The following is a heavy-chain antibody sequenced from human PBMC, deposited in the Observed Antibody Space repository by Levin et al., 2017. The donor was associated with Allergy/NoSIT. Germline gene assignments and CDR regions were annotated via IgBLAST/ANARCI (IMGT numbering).Heavy chain of an antibody. V-gene: IGHV4-59*01. D-gene: IGHD6-13*01. CDR2: IYYSGST. CDR1: GGSISSYY. Sequence: SETLSLTCTVSGGSISSYYWSWIRQPPGKGLEWIGYIYYSGSTNYNPSLKSRVTISVDTSKNQFSLKLSSVTAADTAVYYCARSKYSSSWYFRYFDRWGRGTLVTVSS. J-gene: IGHJ2*01. CDR3: ARSKYSSSWYFRYFDR.